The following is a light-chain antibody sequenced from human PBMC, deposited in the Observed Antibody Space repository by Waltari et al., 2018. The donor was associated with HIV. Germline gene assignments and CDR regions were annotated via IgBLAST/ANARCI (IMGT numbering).Light chain of an antibody. CDR2: SDN. CDR3: AAWDDSLAEPYVL. J-gene: IGLJ2*01. CDR1: TSTIGTNS. V-gene: IGLV1-44*01. Sequence: QSVLAQPPSASGTPGQRVTISCSGTTSTIGTNSVNWYQQLPGTAPKLLIFSDNQLPSGVPDRFSGSKSGTSPSLAISGLQSEDEGDYYCAAWDDSLAEPYVLFGGGTRLTVL.